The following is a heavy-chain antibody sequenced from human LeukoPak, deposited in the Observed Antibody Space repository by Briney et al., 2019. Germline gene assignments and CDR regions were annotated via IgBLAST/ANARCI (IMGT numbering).Heavy chain of an antibody. J-gene: IGHJ6*03. CDR1: GFTSSSYS. CDR3: AKEGFYYMDV. Sequence: PGGSLRLSCAASGFTSSSYSMNWVRQAPGKGLEWVSYISSSGSTIYYADSVKGRFTISRDNAKNSLYLQMNSLRAEDTAVYYCAKEGFYYMDVWGKGTTVTISS. V-gene: IGHV3-48*03. CDR2: ISSSGSTI.